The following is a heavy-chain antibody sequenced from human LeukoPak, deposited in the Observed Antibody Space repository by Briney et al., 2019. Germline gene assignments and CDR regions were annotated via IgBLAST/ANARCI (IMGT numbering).Heavy chain of an antibody. J-gene: IGHJ4*02. CDR2: IIPILGIA. CDR1: GYTFTSYG. V-gene: IGHV1-69*04. D-gene: IGHD3-3*01. CDR3: AREGIFGGYFDY. Sequence: ASVKVSCKASGYTFTSYGISWVRQAPGQGLEWMGRIIPILGIANYAQKFQGRVTITADKSTSTAYMELSSLRSEDTAVYYCAREGIFGGYFDYWGQGTLVTVSS.